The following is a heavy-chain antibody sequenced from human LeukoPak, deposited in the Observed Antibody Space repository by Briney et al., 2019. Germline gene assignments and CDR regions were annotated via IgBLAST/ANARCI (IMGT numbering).Heavy chain of an antibody. CDR1: GFTFSSNG. V-gene: IGHV3-33*01. CDR2: IWYDGSET. Sequence: GGSLRLSCGASGFTFSSNGMHWVRQAPGKGLEGVAFIWYDGSETFYADFVRGRFTISRDNSKNTVYLQMDSLRAEDTAVYYCARATSGYADYWGQGTLVIVSS. J-gene: IGHJ4*02. D-gene: IGHD5-12*01. CDR3: ARATSGYADY.